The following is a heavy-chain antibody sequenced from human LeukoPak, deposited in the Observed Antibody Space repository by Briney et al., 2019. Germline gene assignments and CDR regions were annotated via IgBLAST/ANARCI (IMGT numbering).Heavy chain of an antibody. CDR2: IIPILGIA. D-gene: IGHD2-8*01. CDR1: GGTFSSYA. CDR3: ARGRGDIVLMVYGFGAFDI. Sequence: SVKVSCKASGGTFSSYAISWVRQAPGQGLEWMGRIIPILGIANYAQKFQGRVTITTDESTSTAYMELSSLRSEDTAVYYCARGRGDIVLMVYGFGAFDIWGQGTMVTVSS. V-gene: IGHV1-69*04. J-gene: IGHJ3*02.